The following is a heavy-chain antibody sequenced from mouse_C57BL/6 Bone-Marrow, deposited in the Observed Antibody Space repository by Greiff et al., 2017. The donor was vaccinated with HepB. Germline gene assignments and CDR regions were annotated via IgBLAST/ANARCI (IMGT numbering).Heavy chain of an antibody. D-gene: IGHD1-1*01. Sequence: EVQVVESGGGLVQPGGSLSLSCAASGFTFTDYYMSWVRQPPGKALEWLGFIRNKANGYTTEYSASVKGRFTISRDNSQSILYLQMNALRAEDSATYCCARWGYGSSSPYFDYWGQGTTLTVSS. J-gene: IGHJ2*01. V-gene: IGHV7-3*01. CDR1: GFTFTDYY. CDR3: ARWGYGSSSPYFDY. CDR2: IRNKANGYTT.